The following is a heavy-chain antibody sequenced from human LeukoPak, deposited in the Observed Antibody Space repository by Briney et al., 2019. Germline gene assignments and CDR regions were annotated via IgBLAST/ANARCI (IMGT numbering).Heavy chain of an antibody. J-gene: IGHJ3*02. CDR2: IYSGGST. CDR1: GFTVSSNY. V-gene: IGHV3-53*01. Sequence: GGSLRLSCAASGFTVSSNYMSWVRQAPGKGLEWVSVIYSGGSTYYADSVKGRFTISRDNSKNTLYLQMNSLRAEDTAVYYCARHTPGYSSSNDAFDIWGQGTMVTVSS. D-gene: IGHD6-13*01. CDR3: ARHTPGYSSSNDAFDI.